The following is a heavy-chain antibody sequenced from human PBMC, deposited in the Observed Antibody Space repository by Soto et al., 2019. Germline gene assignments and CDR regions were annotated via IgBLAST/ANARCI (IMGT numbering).Heavy chain of an antibody. V-gene: IGHV1-69*13. J-gene: IGHJ5*02. Sequence: SVKVSCKASGGTFSSYAISWVRQAPGQGLEWMGGIIPIFGTANYAQKFQGRVTITADESTSTAYMELSSLRSEDTAVYYCATSPLYDSSGYYYSSNWFDPWGQGTMVTVSS. CDR2: IIPIFGTA. D-gene: IGHD3-22*01. CDR1: GGTFSSYA. CDR3: ATSPLYDSSGYYYSSNWFDP.